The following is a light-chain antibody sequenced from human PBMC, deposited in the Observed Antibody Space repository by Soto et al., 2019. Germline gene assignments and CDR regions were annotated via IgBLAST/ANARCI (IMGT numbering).Light chain of an antibody. Sequence: EIVLTQSPGTLSLSPGERATLSCRASQSVSDMYLAWYQHKPGQAPRLLIYASNRATGIPDRFGGSGFGTDFTLTINRLEPEDFAVYYCQHYGTSALFGPGTKVEIK. CDR1: QSVSDMY. CDR3: QHYGTSAL. J-gene: IGKJ3*01. CDR2: AS. V-gene: IGKV3-20*01.